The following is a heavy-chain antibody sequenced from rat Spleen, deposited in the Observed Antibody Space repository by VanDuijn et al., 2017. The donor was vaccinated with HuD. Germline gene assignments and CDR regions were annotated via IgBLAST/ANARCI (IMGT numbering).Heavy chain of an antibody. CDR1: GFTFNNHW. J-gene: IGHJ2*01. V-gene: IGHV5-31*01. CDR2: ISNSGGSI. Sequence: EVQLVESGGGLVQPGRSMKLSCVASGFTFNNHWMSWIRQAPGKGLEWVASISNSGGSIYYPDSVKGRFTISRDNANSTLYLQMDSLRSEDTATYYCAREADKPFHYFDYWGQGVMVTVSS. D-gene: IGHD1-6*01. CDR3: AREADKPFHYFDY.